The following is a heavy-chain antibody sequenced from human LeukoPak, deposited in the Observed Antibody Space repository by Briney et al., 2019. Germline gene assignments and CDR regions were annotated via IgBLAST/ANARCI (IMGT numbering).Heavy chain of an antibody. J-gene: IGHJ2*01. CDR1: GFTVSSNY. V-gene: IGHV3-53*01. D-gene: IGHD4-17*01. CDR2: IYSGGST. CDR3: ARRGYGDYWYFDL. Sequence: PVGSLRLSCAASGFTVSSNYMSWVRQAPGKGLEWVSVIYSGGSTYYADSVKGRFTLSRDNSKNTLYLQMNSLRAEDTAVYYCARRGYGDYWYFDLWGRGSLVTVSS.